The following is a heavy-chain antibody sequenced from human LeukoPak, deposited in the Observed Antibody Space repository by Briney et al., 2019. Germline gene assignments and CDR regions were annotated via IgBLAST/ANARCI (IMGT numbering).Heavy chain of an antibody. V-gene: IGHV3-74*01. J-gene: IGHJ4*02. Sequence: PGGSLRLSCAASGFTFSSHWMHWVRQAPGKGLVWVSRINGDGSSTSYADSVKGRFTISRDNAKNTLYLQMNSLRAEDTAVYYCARDPRTAGSLQTFYCGQGTLVTVSS. CDR3: ARDPRTAGSLQTFY. CDR2: INGDGSST. CDR1: GFTFSSHW. D-gene: IGHD6-13*01.